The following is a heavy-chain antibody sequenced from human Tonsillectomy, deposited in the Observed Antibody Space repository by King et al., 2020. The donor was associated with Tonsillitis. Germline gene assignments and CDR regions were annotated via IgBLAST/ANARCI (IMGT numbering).Heavy chain of an antibody. V-gene: IGHV3-11*06. Sequence: VQLVESGGGVVKPGGSLRLSCAASGFTFSDYFMSWIRQAPGKGLEWVSYMSIRGTHTNYADSVKGRFTISRDDAKNSLFLQMSSLRAEDTAVYYCARGWAIGQYMSIAYWGQGTLVTVSS. CDR2: MSIRGTHT. CDR1: GFTFSDYF. J-gene: IGHJ4*02. D-gene: IGHD1-1*01. CDR3: ARGWAIGQYMSIAY.